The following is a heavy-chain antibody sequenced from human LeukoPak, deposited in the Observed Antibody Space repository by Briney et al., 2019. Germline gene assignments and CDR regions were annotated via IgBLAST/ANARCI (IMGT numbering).Heavy chain of an antibody. J-gene: IGHJ4*02. V-gene: IGHV1-2*06. CDR3: ARGGATYILYGDNVEVYY. CDR1: GYTFTGYY. Sequence: ASVKVSCKASGYTFTGYYMHWVRQAPGQGLEWMGRISPNSGGTNYAQKFQGRVTMTRDTSISTAYMELSRLRSDDTAVYYCARGGATYILYGDNVEVYYWGQGTLVTVSS. CDR2: ISPNSGGT. D-gene: IGHD4-17*01.